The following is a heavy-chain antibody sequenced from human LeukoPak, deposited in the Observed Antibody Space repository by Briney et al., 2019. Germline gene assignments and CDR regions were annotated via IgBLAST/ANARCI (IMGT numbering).Heavy chain of an antibody. CDR2: INPNSGDT. Sequence: ASVKVSCKASGYTFTGYYIHWVRQAPGQGLEWMGWINPNSGDTDYAQKFQGRVSMTRDTSISTAYMELSRLRSDDTAVYYCARTITGTLDYWGRDPWSPSPQ. CDR1: GYTFTGYY. J-gene: IGHJ4*02. D-gene: IGHD1-7*01. V-gene: IGHV1-2*02. CDR3: ARTITGTLDY.